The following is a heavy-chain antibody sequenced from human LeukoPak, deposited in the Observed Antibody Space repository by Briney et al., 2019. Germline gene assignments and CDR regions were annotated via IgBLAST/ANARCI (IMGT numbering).Heavy chain of an antibody. CDR3: AAGTAPSDAFDI. D-gene: IGHD6-13*01. V-gene: IGHV4-4*07. CDR1: GGSISSYY. J-gene: IGHJ3*02. CDR2: IYTSGST. Sequence: SETLSLTCTVSGGSISSYYWSWIRQPAGKGLEWIGRIYTSGSTNYNPSLKSRVTMSVDTSKNQSSLKLSSVTAADTAVYYCAAGTAPSDAFDIWGQGTMVTVSS.